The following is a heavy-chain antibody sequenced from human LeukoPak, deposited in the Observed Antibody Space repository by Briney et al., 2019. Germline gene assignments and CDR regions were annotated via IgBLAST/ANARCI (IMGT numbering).Heavy chain of an antibody. J-gene: IGHJ6*02. V-gene: IGHV3-30-3*01. CDR3: AREKGYSSGWYGDPYYYGMDV. CDR2: ISCDGSNK. CDR1: GFTFSSYA. Sequence: GRSLRLSCAASGFTFSSYAMHWVRQAPGKGLEWVAVISCDGSNKYYADSVKGRFTISRDNSKNTLYLQMNSLRAEDTAVYYCAREKGYSSGWYGDPYYYGMDVWGQGTTVTVSS. D-gene: IGHD6-19*01.